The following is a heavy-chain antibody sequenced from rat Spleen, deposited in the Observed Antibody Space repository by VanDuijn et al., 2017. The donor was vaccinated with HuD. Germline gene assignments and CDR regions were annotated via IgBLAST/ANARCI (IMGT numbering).Heavy chain of an antibody. Sequence: EVQLVESGGGLVQPGRSLKLSCVASGFTFNNYWMTWIRQAPGKGLEWVASITNTGGSTYYPDSVKGRFTISRDNAKSTLYLQMNSLRSEDTATYYCARIPSDGYYHVPFDYWGQGVMVTVSS. J-gene: IGHJ2*01. CDR3: ARIPSDGYYHVPFDY. D-gene: IGHD1-12*03. CDR2: ITNTGGST. CDR1: GFTFNNYW. V-gene: IGHV5-31*01.